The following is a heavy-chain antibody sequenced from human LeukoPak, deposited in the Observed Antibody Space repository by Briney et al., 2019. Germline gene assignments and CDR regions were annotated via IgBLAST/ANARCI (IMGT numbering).Heavy chain of an antibody. D-gene: IGHD2-2*01. CDR3: ARDGRGVQYPDAFDI. Sequence: PSETLSLTCTVSGVFINSYHWSWLPQPAGKALEGIGRIYDSRSTNYKPSLKSRVTMSVDTSKNQFSLKLSSVAAADTGVYYCARDGRGVQYPDAFDIWGQGTKVSVCS. CDR1: GVFINSYH. V-gene: IGHV4-4*07. J-gene: IGHJ3*02. CDR2: IYDSRST.